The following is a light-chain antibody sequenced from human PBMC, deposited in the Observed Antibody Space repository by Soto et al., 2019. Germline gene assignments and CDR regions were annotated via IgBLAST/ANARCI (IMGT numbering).Light chain of an antibody. CDR3: CSYAGSRNVV. Sequence: QSALTQPASVSGSPGQSISISCTGTSGDVGNYNLVSWYQQHPGKATKVIIYEGIKRPSGVSDRFSGSKSGNTASLTIAGLEAEDEAHYYCCSYAGSRNVVFGGGTKLTVL. CDR2: EGI. J-gene: IGLJ2*01. V-gene: IGLV2-23*01. CDR1: SGDVGNYNL.